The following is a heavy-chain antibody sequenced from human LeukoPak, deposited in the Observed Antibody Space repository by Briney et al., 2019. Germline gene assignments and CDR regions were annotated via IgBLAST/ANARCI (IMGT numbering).Heavy chain of an antibody. Sequence: SETLSLTCTVSGGSISSFYWSWFRQPAGKGLEWIGRIYSSGSTNYNPSLKSRFTMSVDTSKNQFSLRLSSVTAADTAVYYCARVLGWAGFDYWGQGTLVTVSS. V-gene: IGHV4-4*07. J-gene: IGHJ4*02. D-gene: IGHD6-19*01. CDR2: IYSSGST. CDR1: GGSISSFY. CDR3: ARVLGWAGFDY.